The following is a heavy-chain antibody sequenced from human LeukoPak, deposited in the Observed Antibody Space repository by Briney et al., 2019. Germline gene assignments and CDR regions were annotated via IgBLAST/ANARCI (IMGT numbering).Heavy chain of an antibody. Sequence: GGSLRLSCAASGFTFSDSYMTWVRQAPGKGVEWVAYISGSGHDINYSESAKGRFTISRDNAKNSLYLQMNSLRAEDTAVYYCARYGGTFSNSYFDCWGQGTLVTVSS. J-gene: IGHJ4*02. D-gene: IGHD1-26*01. CDR3: ARYGGTFSNSYFDC. V-gene: IGHV3-11*04. CDR1: GFTFSDSY. CDR2: ISGSGHDI.